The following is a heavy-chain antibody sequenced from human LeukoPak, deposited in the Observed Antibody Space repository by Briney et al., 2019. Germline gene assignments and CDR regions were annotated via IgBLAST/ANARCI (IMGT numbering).Heavy chain of an antibody. CDR1: GFTFSSYA. CDR3: AKPAIGSRWYRYYYYYYMDV. J-gene: IGHJ6*03. V-gene: IGHV3-23*01. Sequence: GGSLRLSCAASGFTFSSYAMSWVRQAPGKGLEWVSAISGSGGSTYYADSVKGRFTISRDNSKNTLYLQMNSLRAEDTAVYDCAKPAIGSRWYRYYYYYYMDVWGKGTTVTVSS. D-gene: IGHD6-13*01. CDR2: ISGSGGST.